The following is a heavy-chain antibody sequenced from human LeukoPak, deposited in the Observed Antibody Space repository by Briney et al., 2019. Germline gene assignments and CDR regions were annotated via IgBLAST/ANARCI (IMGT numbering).Heavy chain of an antibody. Sequence: GASVKVSCKASGYTFTSYGISWVRQAPGQGLEWMGWISAYNGNTNYAQKLQGRVTMTTDTSTSTAYMELRSLRSDDTAVYYCAREVRFAWFGELSENNWFDPWGQGTLVTVSS. CDR2: ISAYNGNT. J-gene: IGHJ5*02. D-gene: IGHD3-10*01. CDR1: GYTFTSYG. V-gene: IGHV1-18*01. CDR3: AREVRFAWFGELSENNWFDP.